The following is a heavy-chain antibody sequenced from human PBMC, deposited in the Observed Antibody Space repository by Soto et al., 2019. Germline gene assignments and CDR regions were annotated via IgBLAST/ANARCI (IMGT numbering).Heavy chain of an antibody. D-gene: IGHD5-12*01. Sequence: QVQLVQSGADVKKPGSSVKVSCKASGGTFSNYPISWVRQAPGQGLEWMGGIIPIFGTVNYAQKFQGRVTITADESTSTAYMELSSLRSEDTAVYYCARGNHRWLQLWYFDLWGRGTLVTVSS. CDR1: GGTFSNYP. CDR2: IIPIFGTV. CDR3: ARGNHRWLQLWYFDL. J-gene: IGHJ2*01. V-gene: IGHV1-69*12.